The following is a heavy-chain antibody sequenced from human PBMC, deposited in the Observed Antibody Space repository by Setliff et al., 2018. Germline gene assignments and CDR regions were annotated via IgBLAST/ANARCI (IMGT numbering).Heavy chain of an antibody. J-gene: IGHJ4*01. CDR1: GITFSIYS. CDR2: ISSGSLII. Sequence: RLSCAASGITFSIYSMNWVRQAPGKGPEWVSYISSGSLIIYYTDSVKGRFTISRDNSRNTLYLQMKSLRAEDTAIYYCATSTITTYYFDYWGHGTLVTVSS. V-gene: IGHV3-48*01. CDR3: ATSTITTYYFDY. D-gene: IGHD4-4*01.